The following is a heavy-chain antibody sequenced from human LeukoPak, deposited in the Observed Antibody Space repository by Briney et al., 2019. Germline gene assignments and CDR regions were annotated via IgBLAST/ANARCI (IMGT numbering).Heavy chain of an antibody. CDR1: GGTFSSYA. J-gene: IGHJ3*02. D-gene: IGHD3/OR15-3a*01. V-gene: IGHV1-69*13. CDR2: IIPIFGTA. Sequence: ASVKVSCKASGGTFSSYAISWVRQAPGQGLEWMGGIIPIFGTANYAQKFQGRVTITADESTSTAYMELSSLRSEDTAVYYCASWTGPPPRSNQDAFDIWGQGTMVTVSS. CDR3: ASWTGPPPRSNQDAFDI.